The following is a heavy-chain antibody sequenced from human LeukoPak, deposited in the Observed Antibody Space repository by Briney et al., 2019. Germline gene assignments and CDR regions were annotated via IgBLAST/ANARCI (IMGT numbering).Heavy chain of an antibody. CDR1: GDTFTTSH. CDR2: INPSGGST. Sequence: ASVKISCKASGDTFTTSHMHWVRQVPGQGLEWMGKINPSGGSTTYAQQFQGRVSMARDLSMSTVYMELSSLRSEDTAVYYCVRNLMQFTGLAYWGQGTLVTVSS. D-gene: IGHD2-8*02. V-gene: IGHV1-46*01. J-gene: IGHJ4*02. CDR3: VRNLMQFTGLAY.